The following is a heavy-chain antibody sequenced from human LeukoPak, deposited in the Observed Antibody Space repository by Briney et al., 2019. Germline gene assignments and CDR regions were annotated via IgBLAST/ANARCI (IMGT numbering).Heavy chain of an antibody. CDR1: GFTFSAYA. Sequence: GGSLRLSCAASGFTFSAYAMHWVRQAPGKGLEHVSSITYDGGTTYYANSVKGRFTISRDNSKNTLYLQMGSLRDEDMSVYYCARDEAGYSSDWGQGTLVTVSS. J-gene: IGHJ1*01. D-gene: IGHD6-19*01. CDR3: ARDEAGYSSD. CDR2: ITYDGGTT. V-gene: IGHV3-64*01.